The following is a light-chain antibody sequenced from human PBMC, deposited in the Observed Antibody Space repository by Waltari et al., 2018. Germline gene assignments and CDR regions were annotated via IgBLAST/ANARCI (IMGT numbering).Light chain of an antibody. V-gene: IGKV1-5*03. CDR3: QQYDNYWT. CDR1: QRITNW. Sequence: DIQMTQSPSTLSASVGDRVTITCRASQRITNWLAWYQQKPGKTPKLLIYKASNLGSGVPSRFSGSGSGTEFTLTISSLQPDDFATYYCQQYDNYWTFGQGTKVEIK. CDR2: KAS. J-gene: IGKJ1*01.